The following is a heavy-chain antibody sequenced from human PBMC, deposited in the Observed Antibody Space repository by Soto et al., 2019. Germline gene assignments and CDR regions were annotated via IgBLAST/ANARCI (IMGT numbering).Heavy chain of an antibody. Sequence: ASVKVSCKAAGYTFTSYDINWVRQATGQGLEWMGWMNPNSGNTGYAQKFQGRVTMTRNTSISTAYMELSSLRSEDTAVYYCARQKITIFGVAHYGMDVWGQGTTVTVSS. D-gene: IGHD3-3*01. CDR2: MNPNSGNT. CDR1: GYTFTSYD. CDR3: ARQKITIFGVAHYGMDV. V-gene: IGHV1-8*01. J-gene: IGHJ6*02.